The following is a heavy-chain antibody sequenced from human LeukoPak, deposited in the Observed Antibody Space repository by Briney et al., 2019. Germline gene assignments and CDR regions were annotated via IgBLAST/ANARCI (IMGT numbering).Heavy chain of an antibody. CDR1: GGSINNYF. D-gene: IGHD2-21*01. V-gene: IGHV4-59*01. CDR3: ARGRGPGDLDY. Sequence: SETLSLTCAVSGGSINNYFWSWIRQPPGKGLEWIGYIYYSGSTNYNPSLKSRVTISLDTSKDQFSLKLSSVSAADTAMYYCARGRGPGDLDYWGQGTPVTVSS. CDR2: IYYSGST. J-gene: IGHJ4*02.